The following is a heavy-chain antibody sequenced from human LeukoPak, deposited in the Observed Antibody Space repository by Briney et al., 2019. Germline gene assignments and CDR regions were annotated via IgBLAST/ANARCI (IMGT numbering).Heavy chain of an antibody. D-gene: IGHD2-21*02. V-gene: IGHV3-53*01. CDR2: IYSGGST. CDR3: AREVVTAIRYWYFDL. Sequence: GGSLRLSCAASGFTVSSNYMSWVRQAPGKGLEWVSVIYSGGSTYYADSVKGRFTISRDNSKNTLYLQMNSLRAEDTAVYYCAREVVTAIRYWYFDLWGRGTLVTVSS. CDR1: GFTVSSNY. J-gene: IGHJ2*01.